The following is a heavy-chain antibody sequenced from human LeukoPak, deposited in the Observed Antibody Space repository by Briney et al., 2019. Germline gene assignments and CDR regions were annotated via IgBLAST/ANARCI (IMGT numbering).Heavy chain of an antibody. J-gene: IGHJ4*02. Sequence: PGGSLRLSCAASGFTFTDSYMTWVRQAPGKGLEWISYISSQGSTIYYADSVEGRFTISRDSANNPLYLQMNSLTAADTALYFCARVNMIRGVIDYWGQGTLVTVSS. CDR3: ARVNMIRGVIDY. CDR1: GFTFTDSY. CDR2: ISSQGSTI. V-gene: IGHV3-11*04. D-gene: IGHD3-10*01.